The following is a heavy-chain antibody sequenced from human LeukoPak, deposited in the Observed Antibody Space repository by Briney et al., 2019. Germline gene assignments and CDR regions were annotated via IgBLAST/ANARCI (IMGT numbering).Heavy chain of an antibody. CDR3: ARDSSSSLDY. CDR2: IISSGDSM. CDR1: GFTFNTYT. V-gene: IGHV3-21*01. D-gene: IGHD6-6*01. J-gene: IGHJ4*02. Sequence: PGGSLRLPCVASGFTFNTYTMIWVRQTPRKGLECVSSIISSGDSMYYADSVKGRFTISRDNSKKSLHLQMNSLRAEDTAVYYCARDSSSSLDYWGQGTLVTVSS.